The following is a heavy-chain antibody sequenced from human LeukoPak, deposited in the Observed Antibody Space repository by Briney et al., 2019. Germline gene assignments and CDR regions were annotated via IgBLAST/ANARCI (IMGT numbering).Heavy chain of an antibody. CDR1: GGSISSGGYY. V-gene: IGHV4-31*03. Sequence: PSGTLSLTCTVSGGSISSGGYYWSWIRQHPGKGLEWIGYIYYSGSTYYNPSLKSRVTISVDTSKNQFSLKLSSVTAADTAVYYCARDGLSPYCSSTSCYHPTGTFDIWGQGTMVTVSS. J-gene: IGHJ3*02. CDR2: IYYSGST. CDR3: ARDGLSPYCSSTSCYHPTGTFDI. D-gene: IGHD2-2*01.